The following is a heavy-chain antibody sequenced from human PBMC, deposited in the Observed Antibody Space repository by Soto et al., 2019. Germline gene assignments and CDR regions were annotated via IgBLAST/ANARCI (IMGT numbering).Heavy chain of an antibody. Sequence: PSETLSLTCTVSGGSISSSTYYWGWIRQPPGKGLEWIGSIYYSGSTYYNPSLKSRVTISVDTSKNQFSLKLSSVTVADTAIYYCVKRPGIVADGTFDYWGQGTLVTVSS. CDR1: GGSISSSTYY. D-gene: IGHD6-13*01. CDR3: VKRPGIVADGTFDY. J-gene: IGHJ4*02. CDR2: IYYSGST. V-gene: IGHV4-39*01.